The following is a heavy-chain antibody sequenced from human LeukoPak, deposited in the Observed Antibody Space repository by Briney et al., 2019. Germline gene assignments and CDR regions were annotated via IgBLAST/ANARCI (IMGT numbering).Heavy chain of an antibody. CDR1: GFTFSSYG. CDR2: IWYDGSNK. D-gene: IGHD6-19*01. V-gene: IGHV3-33*01. J-gene: IGHJ1*01. CDR3: ARGKTPGIAVSKYFQH. Sequence: GGSLRLSCAASGFTFSSYGMHWVRQAPGKGLEWVAVIWYDGSNKYYADSVKGRFTISRDNSKNTLYLQMNSLRAEDTAVYYCARGKTPGIAVSKYFQHWGQGTLVTVSP.